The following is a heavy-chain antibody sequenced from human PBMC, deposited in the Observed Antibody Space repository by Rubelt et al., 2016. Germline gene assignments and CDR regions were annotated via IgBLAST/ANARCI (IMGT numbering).Heavy chain of an antibody. D-gene: IGHD2/OR15-2a*01. CDR1: SISSGYY. CDR3: ARGFLY. J-gene: IGHJ4*02. CDR2: IYHSGST. Sequence: SISSGYYWGWIRQPPGKGLEWIGSIYHSGSTYYNPSLKSRVTISVDTSKNQFSLKLSSVTAADTAVYYCARGFLYWGQGTLVTVSS. V-gene: IGHV4-38-2*02.